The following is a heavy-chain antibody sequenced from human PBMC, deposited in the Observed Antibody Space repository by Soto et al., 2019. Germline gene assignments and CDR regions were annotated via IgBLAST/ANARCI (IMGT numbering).Heavy chain of an antibody. CDR3: VKDDGGYPSTAPH. Sequence: EVRLVESGGGLVQPGGSLRLSCAASGITISNYPMSWVRQAPGKGLDWVSGISGSGDTTYYADSAKGRFTISKGIPKNSLFLQLDSLRVEASALYFCVKDDGGYPSTAPHWGQATL. CDR1: GITISNYP. V-gene: IGHV3-23*04. J-gene: IGHJ4*02. D-gene: IGHD4-17*01. CDR2: ISGSGDTT.